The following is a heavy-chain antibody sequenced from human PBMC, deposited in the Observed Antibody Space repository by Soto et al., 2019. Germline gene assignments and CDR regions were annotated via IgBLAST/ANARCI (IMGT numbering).Heavy chain of an antibody. Sequence: PSLTHSVPCTVAGGKIRNRGCYWSSNRQPPGKGLEWIGYIYYSGSTYYNPSLKSRITISVDTSKNQFSLKLSSVTAADTAVYYCARARATGCFFCYGMDVRLKGTTVTVSS. D-gene: IGHD3-10*01. CDR1: GGKIRNRGCY. J-gene: IGHJ6*04. CDR3: ARARATGCFFCYGMDV. CDR2: IYYSGST. V-gene: IGHV4-30-4*08.